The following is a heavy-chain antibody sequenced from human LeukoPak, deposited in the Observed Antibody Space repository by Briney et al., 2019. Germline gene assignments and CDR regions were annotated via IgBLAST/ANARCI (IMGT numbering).Heavy chain of an antibody. CDR2: ISYRGIT. J-gene: IGHJ4*02. CDR1: GGSITTRGYF. V-gene: IGHV4-39*07. CDR3: ARARPFFSRNFDY. Sequence: SETLSLTCIVSGGSITTRGYFWGWIRQPPGQGLEWIATISYRGITYYSPSLKSRVTISVDTSKNQFSLKLSSVTAADTAVYYCARARPFFSRNFDYWGQGTLVTVSS.